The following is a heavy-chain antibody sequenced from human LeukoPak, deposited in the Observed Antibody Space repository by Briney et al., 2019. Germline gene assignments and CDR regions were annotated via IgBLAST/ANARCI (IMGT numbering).Heavy chain of an antibody. V-gene: IGHV1-18*01. CDR3: AREMAPTTVILANYYYYGMDV. J-gene: IGHJ6*02. D-gene: IGHD4-4*01. CDR2: ISAYNGNT. Sequence: ASVKVSCKASGYTFTSYGISWVRQAPGQGLEWMGWISAYNGNTNYAQKLQGRVTMTTDTSTSTAYMELRSLRSDDTAVYYCAREMAPTTVILANYYYYGMDVWGQGTTVTVSS. CDR1: GYTFTSYG.